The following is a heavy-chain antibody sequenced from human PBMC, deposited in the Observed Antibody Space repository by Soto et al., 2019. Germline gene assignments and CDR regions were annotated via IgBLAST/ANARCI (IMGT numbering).Heavy chain of an antibody. CDR3: PRYTYTVPRSNWFHP. CDR2: MNPNSGNT. V-gene: IGHV1-8*01. Sequence: QVQLVQSGAEVKKPGASVKVSCKASGYTFTSYDINWVRQATGQGLEWMGWMNPNSGNTGYAQKFQGRVTMTRNTSISTAYMELSSPRSEDTARHSRPRYTYTVPRSNWFHPWGQGTLVTVSS. CDR1: GYTFTSYD. J-gene: IGHJ5*02. D-gene: IGHD4-17*01.